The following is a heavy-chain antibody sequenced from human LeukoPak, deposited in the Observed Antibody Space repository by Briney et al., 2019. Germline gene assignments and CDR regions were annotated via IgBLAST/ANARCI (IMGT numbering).Heavy chain of an antibody. Sequence: ASVKVSCKASGYTFTGYYMHWVRQAPGQGLEWMGWINPNSGGTNYAQKFQGRVTMTRDTSISTAYMELSRLRSDDTAVYCCARTLRGDFWSGYYFDYWGQGTLVTVSS. D-gene: IGHD3-3*01. CDR1: GYTFTGYY. V-gene: IGHV1-2*02. CDR2: INPNSGGT. J-gene: IGHJ4*02. CDR3: ARTLRGDFWSGYYFDY.